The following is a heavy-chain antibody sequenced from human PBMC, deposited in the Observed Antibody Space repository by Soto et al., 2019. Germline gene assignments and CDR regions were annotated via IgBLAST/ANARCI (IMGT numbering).Heavy chain of an antibody. CDR3: AKDGGPGSPVYGMDG. D-gene: IGHD1-26*01. CDR2: ISYDGSNK. Sequence: GGSLRLSCAASGFTFSSYGMHLVRQAPGKGLEWVAVISYDGSNKYYADSVKGRFTISRDNSKNTLYLQMNSLRAEDTAVYYCAKDGGPGSPVYGMDGWGQGTKVTVS. V-gene: IGHV3-30*18. CDR1: GFTFSSYG. J-gene: IGHJ6*02.